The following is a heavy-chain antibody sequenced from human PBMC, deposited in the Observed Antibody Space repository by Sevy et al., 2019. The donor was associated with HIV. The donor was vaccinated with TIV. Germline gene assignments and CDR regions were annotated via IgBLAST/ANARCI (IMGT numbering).Heavy chain of an antibody. CDR1: GVSISSGDFY. CDR3: ARVGYSQYYYYYAMDV. V-gene: IGHV4-31*03. J-gene: IGHJ6*02. CDR2: IYYSGST. D-gene: IGHD1-1*01. Sequence: SETLSLTCTVSGVSISSGDFYWSWIRQHPGKGLEWIGYIYYSGSTYYSPSLKSRVIISLDTSKNQFSLKLSSVSVADTAVYYCARVGYSQYYYYYAMDVWGQGTTVTVSS.